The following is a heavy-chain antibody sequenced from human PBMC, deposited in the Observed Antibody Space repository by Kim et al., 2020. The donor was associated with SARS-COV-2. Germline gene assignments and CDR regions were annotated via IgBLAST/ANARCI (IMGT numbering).Heavy chain of an antibody. CDR3: ALGYCNNSRCNSFDS. CDR1: GFTFSDHF. V-gene: IGHV3-72*01. CDR2: SRNKAKSYTP. D-gene: IGHD2-8*01. Sequence: GGSLRLSCAASGFTFSDHFMDWVRQAPGKGLEWLGRSRNKAKSYTPENAASVNGIFTIFRDDLKNLLYLQMSSMKTEDTVVYYCALGYCNNSRCNSFDSSGQGTLVTVSS. J-gene: IGHJ4*02.